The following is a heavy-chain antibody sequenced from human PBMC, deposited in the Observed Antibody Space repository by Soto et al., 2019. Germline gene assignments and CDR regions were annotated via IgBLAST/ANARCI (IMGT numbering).Heavy chain of an antibody. Sequence: TLSLTWTVSGGSISSCDYYWSWIRQPPGKGLEWIGYIYYSGSTYYNPSLKSRVTISVDTSKNQFSLKLSSVTAADTAVYYCARASSYDFWSGYYSSWGQGTLVTVSS. CDR1: GGSISSCDYY. CDR2: IYYSGST. J-gene: IGHJ4*02. V-gene: IGHV4-30-4*01. D-gene: IGHD3-3*01. CDR3: ARASSYDFWSGYYSS.